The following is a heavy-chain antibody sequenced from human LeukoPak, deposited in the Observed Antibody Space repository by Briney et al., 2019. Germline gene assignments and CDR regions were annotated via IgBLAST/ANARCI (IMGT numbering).Heavy chain of an antibody. CDR1: GGSISSYY. J-gene: IGHJ4*02. CDR2: IHYTGAT. Sequence: SETLSLTCTVSGGSISSYYWSWIRQTPGRGLEWVGEIHYTGATSYNPSLKSRATISTDTSKNQFSLRLSSVTAADTAVYYCARGNILTGYCFDFWGQGALVTVSS. D-gene: IGHD3-9*01. CDR3: ARGNILTGYCFDF. V-gene: IGHV4-34*01.